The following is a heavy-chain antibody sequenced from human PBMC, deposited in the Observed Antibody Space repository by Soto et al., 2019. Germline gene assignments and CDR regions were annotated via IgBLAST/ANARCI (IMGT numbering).Heavy chain of an antibody. V-gene: IGHV3-30-3*01. CDR2: ISYDGSNK. CDR3: ARDRSRVTHLFDY. D-gene: IGHD2-21*02. CDR1: GFTFSSYA. Sequence: QVQLVESGGGVVQPGRSLRLSCAASGFTFSSYAMHWVRQAPGKGLEWVAVISYDGSNKYYADSVKGRFTISRDNSKNTLYLQMNSLRAEDTAVYYCARDRSRVTHLFDYWGQGILVTVSS. J-gene: IGHJ4*02.